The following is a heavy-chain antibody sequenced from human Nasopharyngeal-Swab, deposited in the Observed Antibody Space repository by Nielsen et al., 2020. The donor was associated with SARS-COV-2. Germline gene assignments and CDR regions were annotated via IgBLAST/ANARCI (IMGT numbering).Heavy chain of an antibody. D-gene: IGHD1-26*01. Sequence: WVRQAPGQGLEWMGCMNPGSGFKDYAQNFQGRVTMTWNTSISTAYMEISSLRSEDTAVYYCARWEKGDYWGQGTPVTVSS. J-gene: IGHJ4*02. V-gene: IGHV1-8*01. CDR2: MNPGSGFK. CDR3: ARWEKGDY.